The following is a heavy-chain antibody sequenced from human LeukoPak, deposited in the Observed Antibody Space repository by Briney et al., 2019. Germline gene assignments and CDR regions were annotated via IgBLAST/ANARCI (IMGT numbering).Heavy chain of an antibody. CDR3: ARDLQGPLLPYGSGSQIDY. Sequence: GGSLRLSCAASGFTFSSYAMHWVRQAPGKGLEWVAVISYDGSNKYYADSVKGRFTISRDNSKNTLYLQLNSLRAEDTAVYYCARDLQGPLLPYGSGSQIDYWGQGTLVTVSS. V-gene: IGHV3-30*04. J-gene: IGHJ4*02. CDR1: GFTFSSYA. D-gene: IGHD3-10*01. CDR2: ISYDGSNK.